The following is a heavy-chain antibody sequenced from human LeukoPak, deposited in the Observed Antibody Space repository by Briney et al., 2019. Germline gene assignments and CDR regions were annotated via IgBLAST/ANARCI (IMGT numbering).Heavy chain of an antibody. J-gene: IGHJ4*02. CDR1: GFTFRNYV. CDR3: AKQSAGSAAWYSLHYDF. V-gene: IGHV3-23*01. CDR2: VDGGGGGT. D-gene: IGHD6-13*01. Sequence: GGSLRLSCAASGFTFRNYVMSWVRQAPGRGLEWVSSVDGGGGGTYYADSVKGRFTISRDNSKDTLYLQMNGLRAEDTAVYFCAKQSAGSAAWYSLHYDFWGQGTLVTVSS.